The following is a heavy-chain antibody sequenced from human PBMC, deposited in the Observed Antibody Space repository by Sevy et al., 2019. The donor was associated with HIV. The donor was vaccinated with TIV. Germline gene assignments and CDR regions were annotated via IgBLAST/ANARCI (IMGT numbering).Heavy chain of an antibody. Sequence: SSVKVSCKASGYTFTSYGISWVRQAPGQGLEWMGCISAYNGNTNYAQKLQGRVTMTTDTSTSTAYMELRSLRSDDTAVYYCARGPDILTGYYSHKYYYYYMDVWGKGTTVTVSS. D-gene: IGHD3-9*01. V-gene: IGHV1-18*04. CDR1: GYTFTSYG. J-gene: IGHJ6*03. CDR2: ISAYNGNT. CDR3: ARGPDILTGYYSHKYYYYYMDV.